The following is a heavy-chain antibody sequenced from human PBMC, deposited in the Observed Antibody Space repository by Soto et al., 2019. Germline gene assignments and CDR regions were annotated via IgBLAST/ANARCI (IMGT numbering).Heavy chain of an antibody. CDR3: LAAVSGVRYFDY. D-gene: IGHD6-19*01. V-gene: IGHV3-21*01. J-gene: IGHJ4*02. CDR2: ISSSSTYI. Sequence: LRLSCAASGFTFSSCNMNWVRQAPGKGLEWVSSISSSSTYIYYADSVKGRFTISRDNAKNSLCLQMNSLRAEDTAVYYCLAAVSGVRYFDYWGQGTLVTVS. CDR1: GFTFSSCN.